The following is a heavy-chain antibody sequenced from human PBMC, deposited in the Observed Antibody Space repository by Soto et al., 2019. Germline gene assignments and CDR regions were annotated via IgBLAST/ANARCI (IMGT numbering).Heavy chain of an antibody. V-gene: IGHV4-59*08. Sequence: QVQLQESGPGLVKPSETLSLTCAVSGVSIRSYYWSWIRQPPGKGLEWIGYIYYSGSTNYNPPLKSRVTMSGDTSKNQFSLKLSSVTAADTAVYYCARQGRDGHNHHWYFDLWGRGTLATVSS. D-gene: IGHD1-1*01. J-gene: IGHJ2*01. CDR1: GVSIRSYY. CDR2: IYYSGST. CDR3: ARQGRDGHNHHWYFDL.